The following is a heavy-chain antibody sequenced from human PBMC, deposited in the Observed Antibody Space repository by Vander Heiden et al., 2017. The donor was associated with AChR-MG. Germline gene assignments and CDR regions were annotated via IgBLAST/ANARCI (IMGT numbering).Heavy chain of an antibody. CDR3: AKDRSWGVGAPRAYGMDV. CDR1: GFTFSSYA. V-gene: IGHV3-23*01. CDR2: ISGSGGST. D-gene: IGHD1-26*01. J-gene: IGHJ6*02. Sequence: EVQLLESGGGLVQPGGSLRLSCAASGFTFSSYAMSWVRQAPGKGLEWVSAISGSGGSTYYADSVKGRFTISRDNSKNTLYLQMNSLRAEDTAVYYCAKDRSWGVGAPRAYGMDVWGQGTTVTVSS.